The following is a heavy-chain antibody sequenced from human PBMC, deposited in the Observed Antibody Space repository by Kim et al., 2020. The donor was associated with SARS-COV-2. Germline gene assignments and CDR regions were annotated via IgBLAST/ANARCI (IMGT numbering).Heavy chain of an antibody. CDR2: IYYSGST. D-gene: IGHD6-13*01. V-gene: IGHV4-59*01. Sequence: SETLSLTCTVSGGSISSYYWSWIRQPPGKGLEWIGYIYYSGSTNYNPSLKSRVTISVETSKNQFSLKLSSVTAADTAVYYCAREGAAAGTIYGMDVWGQGTTVTVSS. CDR1: GGSISSYY. CDR3: AREGAAAGTIYGMDV. J-gene: IGHJ6*02.